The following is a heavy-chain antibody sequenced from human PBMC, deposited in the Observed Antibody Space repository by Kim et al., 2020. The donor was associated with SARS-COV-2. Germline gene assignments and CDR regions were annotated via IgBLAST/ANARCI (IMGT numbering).Heavy chain of an antibody. J-gene: IGHJ6*02. CDR3: ARDDAGFFKGLDV. V-gene: IGHV3-33*01. CDR1: GFAMSSYG. D-gene: IGHD3-3*01. Sequence: GGSLRLSCAASGFAMSSYGMHWVRQAPGKGLEWVSLIWYDGGNKYYADSVMGRFTISRDNSKNTLYLEMNSLRAEDTAVYYCARDDAGFFKGLDVWGQGTTVTVSS. CDR2: IWYDGGNK.